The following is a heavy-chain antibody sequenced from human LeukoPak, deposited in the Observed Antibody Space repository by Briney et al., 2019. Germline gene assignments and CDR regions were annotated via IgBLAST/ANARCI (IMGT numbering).Heavy chain of an antibody. CDR2: MNPNSGNT. CDR1: GYTFTSYD. J-gene: IGHJ6*02. CDR3: AGRGVMGYYYYYGMDV. V-gene: IGHV1-8*02. Sequence: ASVKVSCKASGYTFTSYDINWVRQATGQGLEWMGWMNPNSGNTGYAQKFQGRVTMTRNTSISTAYMELSSLRSEDTAVYYCAGRGVMGYYYYYGMDVWGQGTTVTVSS. D-gene: IGHD3-10*01.